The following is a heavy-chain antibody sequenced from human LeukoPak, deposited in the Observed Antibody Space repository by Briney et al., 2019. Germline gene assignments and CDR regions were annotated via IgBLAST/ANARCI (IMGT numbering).Heavy chain of an antibody. CDR3: ARDPTVTTGPEYFQH. CDR1: GFTFSSYS. J-gene: IGHJ1*01. D-gene: IGHD4-17*01. V-gene: IGHV3-48*01. CDR2: ISSSSSTI. Sequence: GGSLRLSCAASGFTFSSYSMNWVRQAPGKGLEWVSYISSSSSTIYYADSAKGRFTISRDNAKNSLYLQMNSLRAEDTAVYYCARDPTVTTGPEYFQHWGQGTLVTVSS.